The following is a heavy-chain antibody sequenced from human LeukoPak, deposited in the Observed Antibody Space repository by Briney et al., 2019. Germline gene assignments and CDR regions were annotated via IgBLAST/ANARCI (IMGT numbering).Heavy chain of an antibody. CDR1: GFTISNYW. Sequence: GGSLRLSCVGSGFTISNYWMHWVRQAPGKGLEWVSAISDSGGSTYYADSVKGRFTISRDNSKNTLYLQMNSLRAEDTAVYYCAKSARTTLYDGMDFWGQGTLVTVSS. J-gene: IGHJ4*02. CDR2: ISDSGGST. D-gene: IGHD5/OR15-5a*01. CDR3: AKSARTTLYDGMDF. V-gene: IGHV3-23*01.